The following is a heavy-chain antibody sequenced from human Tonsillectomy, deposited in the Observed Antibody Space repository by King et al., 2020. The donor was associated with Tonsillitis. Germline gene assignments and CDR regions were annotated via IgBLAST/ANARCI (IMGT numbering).Heavy chain of an antibody. CDR2: VSYSGSA. D-gene: IGHD1-7*01. CDR3: AKNAIGGNYSNYHNSYCMDV. V-gene: IGHV4-59*02. J-gene: IGHJ6*03. CDR1: GVSVTRYY. Sequence: QVQLQESGPGLVKPSETLSLTCSVSGVSVTRYYWSWIRQSPGKGLEWIGHVSYSGSASYNPSPRGRLTLSLDTSKSQFSLKLTSVTAADTAVYYCAKNAIGGNYSNYHNSYCMDVWGRGTAVTVS.